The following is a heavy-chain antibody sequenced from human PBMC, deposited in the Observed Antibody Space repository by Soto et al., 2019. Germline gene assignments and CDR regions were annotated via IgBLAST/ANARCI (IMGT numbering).Heavy chain of an antibody. Sequence: QVQLQESGPGLVKPSETLSLTCTVSGGSVSSGSYYWSWIRQPPGKGLEWIGYIYYSGSTNYNPSLKSRVTISVDTSKNQFSLKLSSVTAADTAVYYCARAPTVVTRYFDYWGQGTLVTVSS. CDR1: GGSVSSGSYY. J-gene: IGHJ4*02. V-gene: IGHV4-61*01. CDR3: ARAPTVVTRYFDY. CDR2: IYYSGST. D-gene: IGHD4-17*01.